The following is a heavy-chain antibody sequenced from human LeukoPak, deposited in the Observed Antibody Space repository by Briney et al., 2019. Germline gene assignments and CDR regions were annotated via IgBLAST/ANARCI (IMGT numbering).Heavy chain of an antibody. J-gene: IGHJ4*02. CDR3: ARPRGDDFWSGYYPDY. Sequence: KPGGSLRLSCAASGFTFSDYYMSWIHQAPGKGLEWVSYISSSGSTIYYADSVKGRFTISRDNAKNSLYLQMNSLRAEDTAVYYCARPRGDDFWSGYYPDYWGQGTLVTVSS. CDR1: GFTFSDYY. CDR2: ISSSGSTI. V-gene: IGHV3-11*01. D-gene: IGHD3-3*01.